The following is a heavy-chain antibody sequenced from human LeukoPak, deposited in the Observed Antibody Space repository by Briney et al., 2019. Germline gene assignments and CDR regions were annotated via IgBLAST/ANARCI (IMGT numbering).Heavy chain of an antibody. J-gene: IGHJ3*02. CDR3: ARSFPDHSPYNWNYGTGFDI. D-gene: IGHD1-7*01. CDR2: ISSSGSTI. CDR1: GFTFSDYY. V-gene: IGHV3-11*01. Sequence: GGSLRLSCAASGFTFSDYYMSWIRQAPGKGLEWVSYISSSGSTIYYADSVKGRFTISRDNAKNSLYLQMNSLRAEDTAVYYCARSFPDHSPYNWNYGTGFDIWGQGTMVTVSS.